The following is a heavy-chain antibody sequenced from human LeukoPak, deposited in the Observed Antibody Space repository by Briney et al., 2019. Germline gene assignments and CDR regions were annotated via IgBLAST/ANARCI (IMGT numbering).Heavy chain of an antibody. J-gene: IGHJ4*02. CDR1: GFTFSSYG. CDR3: AKDWGSTRYYYDSSGWPDY. Sequence: GGSLRLSCAASGFTFSSYGMNWVRQAPGKGLEWVAFIRCDGSNKYYADSVKGRFTISRDNSKNTLYLQMNSLRAEDTAVYYCAKDWGSTRYYYDSSGWPDYWGQGTLVTVSS. CDR2: IRCDGSNK. D-gene: IGHD3-22*01. V-gene: IGHV3-30*02.